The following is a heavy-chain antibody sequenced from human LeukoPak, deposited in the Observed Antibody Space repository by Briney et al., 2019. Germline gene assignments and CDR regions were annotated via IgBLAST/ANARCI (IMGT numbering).Heavy chain of an antibody. Sequence: GGSLRLSCAASGFTFSSYWMSWVRQAPGKGLEWVANIKQDGSEKYYVDSVKGRFTISRDNAKNSLYLQMNSLRAEDTAVYYCARAPGNKYCTNGVCYLGFAFDIWGQGTMVTVSS. D-gene: IGHD2-8*01. CDR2: IKQDGSEK. V-gene: IGHV3-7*01. CDR1: GFTFSSYW. J-gene: IGHJ3*02. CDR3: ARAPGNKYCTNGVCYLGFAFDI.